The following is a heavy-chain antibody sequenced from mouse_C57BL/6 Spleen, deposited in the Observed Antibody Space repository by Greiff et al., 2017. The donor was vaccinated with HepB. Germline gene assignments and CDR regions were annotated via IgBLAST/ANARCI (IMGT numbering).Heavy chain of an antibody. CDR3: ARRDGYYPYYFDY. Sequence: EVQLKESGGGLVKPGGSLKLSCAASGFTFSDYGMHWVRQAPEKGLEWVAYISSGSSTIYYADTVKGRFTISRDNAKNTLFLQMTSLRSEDTAMYYCARRDGYYPYYFDYWGQGTTLTVSS. D-gene: IGHD2-3*01. CDR1: GFTFSDYG. J-gene: IGHJ2*01. CDR2: ISSGSSTI. V-gene: IGHV5-17*01.